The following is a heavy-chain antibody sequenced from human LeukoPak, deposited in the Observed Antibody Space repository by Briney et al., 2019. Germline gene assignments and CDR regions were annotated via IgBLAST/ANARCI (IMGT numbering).Heavy chain of an antibody. Sequence: GGSLRLSCAASGFTFNSYWMNWARQAPGKGLEWVASINHNGNVNYYVDSVKGRFTISRDNVKNSLYLQMSNLRAEDTAVYFCARGGGLDVWGQGATVTVSS. CDR3: ARGGGLDV. V-gene: IGHV3-7*03. D-gene: IGHD3-16*01. CDR2: INHNGNVN. CDR1: GFTFNSYW. J-gene: IGHJ6*02.